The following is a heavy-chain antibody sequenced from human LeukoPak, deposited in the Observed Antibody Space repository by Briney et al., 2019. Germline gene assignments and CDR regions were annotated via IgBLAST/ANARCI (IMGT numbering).Heavy chain of an antibody. CDR1: GYSFTNYW. CDR3: ARRGYSPSDVVDV. CDR2: IYPGDSTT. Sequence: GESLKISCKGSGYSFTNYWIGWVRQMPGKGLEWMGIIYPGDSTTKYSPSFEGQVLISVDKSISTAYLHWGSLKASGTAMYFCARRGYSPSDVVDVWGQGTMVTVS. V-gene: IGHV5-51*01. D-gene: IGHD3-22*01. J-gene: IGHJ3*01.